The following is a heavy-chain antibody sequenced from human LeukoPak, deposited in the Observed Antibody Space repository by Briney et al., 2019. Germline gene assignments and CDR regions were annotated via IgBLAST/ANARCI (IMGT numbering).Heavy chain of an antibody. CDR3: ARDRAALIGFHY. CDR2: IYHSGTT. D-gene: IGHD2-15*01. J-gene: IGHJ4*02. Sequence: SETLSLTCTVSGGSISSYYWSWIRQPPGKGLEWIGSIYHSGTTYYNPSLKSRVTISVDTSKNQFSLKLSSVTAADTAVYYCARDRAALIGFHYWGQGTLVTVSS. V-gene: IGHV4-38-2*02. CDR1: GGSISSYY.